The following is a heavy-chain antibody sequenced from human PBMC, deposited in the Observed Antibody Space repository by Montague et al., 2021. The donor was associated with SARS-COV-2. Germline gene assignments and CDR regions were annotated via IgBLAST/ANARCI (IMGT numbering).Heavy chain of an antibody. Sequence: SETLSLTCTVSGGSISSYYWSWIRQPPGKGLEWIGYIYYSGSTNYNPSLKSRVTISVDTSKNQFSLKLSSVTAADTAVYYCARGLPTVRVVFRWFDPWGQGTLVTVSS. CDR2: IYYSGST. CDR1: GGSISSYY. V-gene: IGHV4-59*01. J-gene: IGHJ5*02. CDR3: ARGLPTVRVVFRWFDP. D-gene: IGHD3-10*01.